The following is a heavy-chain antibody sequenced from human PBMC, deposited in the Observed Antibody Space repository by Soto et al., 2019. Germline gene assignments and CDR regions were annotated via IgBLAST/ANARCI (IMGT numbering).Heavy chain of an antibody. CDR2: ISSNGGST. V-gene: IGHV3-64*01. CDR1: GFTFSSYA. D-gene: IGHD3-3*01. Sequence: GGSLRLSCAASGFTFSSYAMHWVRQAPGKGLEYVSAISSNGGSTYYANSVKGRFTISRDNSKNTLYLQMGSLRAEDMAVYYCARAVRFLEWLYNDYWGQGTLVTVSS. CDR3: ARAVRFLEWLYNDY. J-gene: IGHJ4*02.